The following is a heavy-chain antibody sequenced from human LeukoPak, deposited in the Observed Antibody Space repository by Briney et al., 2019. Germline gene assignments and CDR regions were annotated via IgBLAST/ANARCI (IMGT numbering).Heavy chain of an antibody. D-gene: IGHD6-13*01. CDR1: GDSISSSIYY. V-gene: IGHV4-39*07. CDR3: ARDRGYSSSYVGY. CDR2: ISYTEST. Sequence: SETLSLTCTVSGDSISSSIYYWGWIRQPPGKGLEWIGTISYTESTYYNPSLKSRVTISVDTSKNRFSLKLSSVTAADTAVYYCARDRGYSSSYVGYWGQGTLVTVSS. J-gene: IGHJ4*02.